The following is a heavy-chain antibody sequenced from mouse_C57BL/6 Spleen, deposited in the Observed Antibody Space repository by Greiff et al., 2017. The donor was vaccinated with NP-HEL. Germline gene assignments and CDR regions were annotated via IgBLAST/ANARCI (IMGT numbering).Heavy chain of an antibody. V-gene: IGHV1-52*01. CDR2: IDPSDSET. J-gene: IGHJ3*01. Sequence: VQLKQPGAELVRPGSSVKLSCKASGYTFTSYWMHWVKQRPIQGLEWIGNIDPSDSETHYNQKFKDKATLTVDKSSSTAYMQLSSLTSEDSAVYYCARSGDGSSAWFAYWGQGTLVTVSA. CDR1: GYTFTSYW. D-gene: IGHD2-3*01. CDR3: ARSGDGSSAWFAY.